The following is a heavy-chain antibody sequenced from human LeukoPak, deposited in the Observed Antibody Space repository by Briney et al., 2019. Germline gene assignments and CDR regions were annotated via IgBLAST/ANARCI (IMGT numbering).Heavy chain of an antibody. V-gene: IGHV4-38-2*01. Sequence: SETLSLTCAVSGYSISSGYYWGWIRQPPGKGLEWIGSIYHSGSTYYNLSLKSRVTISVDTSKNQFSLKLSSVTAADTAVYYCARRGSIAVAGIGGVFDYWGQGTLVTVSS. J-gene: IGHJ4*02. CDR3: ARRGSIAVAGIGGVFDY. CDR1: GYSISSGYY. D-gene: IGHD6-19*01. CDR2: IYHSGST.